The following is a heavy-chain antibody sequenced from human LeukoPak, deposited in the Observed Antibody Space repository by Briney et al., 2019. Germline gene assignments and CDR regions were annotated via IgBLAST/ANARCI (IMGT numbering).Heavy chain of an antibody. J-gene: IGHJ4*02. CDR3: ARDLGFDY. Sequence: GGSLRLSCAASGFTFSAYNMNWVRQAPGKGLEWVSSISSSGSYIYYADSVRGRFTISRDNAKNSLYLQMNSLRAEDTAVYYCARDLGFDYWGQGTLVTVSS. CDR2: ISSSGSYI. V-gene: IGHV3-21*01. CDR1: GFTFSAYN.